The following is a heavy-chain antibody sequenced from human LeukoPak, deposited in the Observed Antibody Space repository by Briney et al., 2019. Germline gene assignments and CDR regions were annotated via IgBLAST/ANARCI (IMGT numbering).Heavy chain of an antibody. J-gene: IGHJ4*02. CDR3: ARRPSCGGSFDY. V-gene: IGHV4-39*01. CDR1: GGSISSSSYY. Sequence: SETLSLTCTVSGGSISSSSYYWGWIRQPPGKGLEWIGSIYYSGSTYYNPSLKSRVTISVDTSKNQFSLKLSSVTAADTAVYYCARRPSCGGSFDYWGQGTLVTVSS. CDR2: IYYSGST. D-gene: IGHD2-15*01.